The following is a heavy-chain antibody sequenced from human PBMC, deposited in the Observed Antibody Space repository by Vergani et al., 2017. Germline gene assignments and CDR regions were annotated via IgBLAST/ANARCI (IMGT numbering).Heavy chain of an antibody. CDR1: GGSISSYY. V-gene: IGHV4-59*01. Sequence: QVQLQESGPGLVKPSETLSLTCTVSGGSISSYYWSWIRQPPGKGLEWIGYIYYSGSTNYNPSLKSRVTISVDTSKNQFSPKLSSVTAADTAVYYCARGADIVVVPAASSWFDPWGQGTLVTVSS. J-gene: IGHJ5*02. CDR2: IYYSGST. CDR3: ARGADIVVVPAASSWFDP. D-gene: IGHD2-2*01.